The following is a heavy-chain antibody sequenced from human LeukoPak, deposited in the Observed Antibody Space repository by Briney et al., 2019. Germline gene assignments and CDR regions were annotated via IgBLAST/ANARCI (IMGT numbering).Heavy chain of an antibody. Sequence: GGSLRLSCAASGFTFGSYAMHWVRQAPAQGLEWVGLVSYDGGNTYYGDSVRGRFSISRDNSKNTVYLQMNSPRADDSAVYYCVRDVGVGTGIYYYFDYWGQGTLVTVSS. J-gene: IGHJ4*02. CDR1: GFTFGSYA. CDR2: VSYDGGNT. D-gene: IGHD2-8*02. CDR3: VRDVGVGTGIYYYFDY. V-gene: IGHV3-33*01.